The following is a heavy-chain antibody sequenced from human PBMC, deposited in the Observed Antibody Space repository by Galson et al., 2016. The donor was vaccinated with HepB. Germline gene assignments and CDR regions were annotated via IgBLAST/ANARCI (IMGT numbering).Heavy chain of an antibody. Sequence: SVKVSCKAFGYTFRRYGINWVRQAPGQGLEWMGWINPYRGNTNYAQKVQGRVTLTTDTSTNTAYLELRSLKSDDTAVYYCARQQEGIDTILDNWGQGTLVTVS. CDR3: ARQQEGIDTILDN. D-gene: IGHD5-18*01. J-gene: IGHJ4*02. V-gene: IGHV1-18*01. CDR1: GYTFRRYG. CDR2: INPYRGNT.